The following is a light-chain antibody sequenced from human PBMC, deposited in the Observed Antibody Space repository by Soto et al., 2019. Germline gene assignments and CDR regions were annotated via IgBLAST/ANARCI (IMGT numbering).Light chain of an antibody. V-gene: IGKV4-1*01. J-gene: IGKJ2*01. Sequence: DIVLTQSPDSLAVSLGERATINCKSSQSVLYSSNNKNYLAWYQQRPGQPPKLLIYWASNRESGVPDRFSGSGSGTDFILTITGLQAEDVAIYYCQHYYSIPYTFGQGTKLEI. CDR1: QSVLYSSNNKNY. CDR2: WAS. CDR3: QHYYSIPYT.